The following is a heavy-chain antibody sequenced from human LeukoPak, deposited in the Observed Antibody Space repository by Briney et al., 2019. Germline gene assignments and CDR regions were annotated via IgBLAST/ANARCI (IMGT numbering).Heavy chain of an antibody. Sequence: SLKVYYKASARTFSSYPISWVRQAPGQRLEWLVGIIPIFGTANYAQKFQGRVTITADESTSTAYMELSSLRSEDTAVYYCARGYGSGSYDYMDVWGKGTTVTISS. J-gene: IGHJ6*03. V-gene: IGHV1-69*13. CDR3: ARGYGSGSYDYMDV. CDR2: IIPIFGTA. CDR1: ARTFSSYP. D-gene: IGHD3-10*01.